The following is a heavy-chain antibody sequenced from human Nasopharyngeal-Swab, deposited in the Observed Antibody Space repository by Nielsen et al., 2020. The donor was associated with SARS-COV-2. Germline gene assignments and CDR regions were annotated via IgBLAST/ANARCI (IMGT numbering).Heavy chain of an antibody. D-gene: IGHD3-22*01. Sequence: LSLTSAASGFNFSRYGVHWVRQAPGKGLDWVATLSSDARSEFYGDSVRGRFTISRDNSKNTLYVQMNSLRPEDTAVYYCASDYYDSGGSGHWGQGTLVTVSS. V-gene: IGHV3-30*04. CDR3: ASDYYDSGGSGH. CDR1: GFNFSRYG. CDR2: LSSDARSE. J-gene: IGHJ4*02.